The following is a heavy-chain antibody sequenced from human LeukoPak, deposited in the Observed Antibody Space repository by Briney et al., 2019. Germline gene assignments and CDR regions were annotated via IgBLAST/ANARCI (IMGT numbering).Heavy chain of an antibody. V-gene: IGHV3-21*01. J-gene: IGHJ4*02. CDR3: AREVGYAGVDY. CDR1: GFTFSSYT. CDR2: ISSSSSYI. Sequence: PGGSLRLSCAASGFTFSSYTMKWVRQAPGKGLEWVSSISSSSSYIYYADSVKGRFTISRDNAKNSLYLQTNSLRAEDTAVYYCAREVGYAGVDYWGQGTLVTVSA. D-gene: IGHD5-12*01.